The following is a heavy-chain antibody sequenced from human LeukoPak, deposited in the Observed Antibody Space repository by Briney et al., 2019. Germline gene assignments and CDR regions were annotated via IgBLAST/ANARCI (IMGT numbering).Heavy chain of an antibody. Sequence: GGSLRLSCAASGFTFSNFCMSWVRQAPGKGLEWVANIKRDGSEQYYMDSVKGRFTISRDNAKNSLYLQMNSLRAEDTAVFYCAEYLNGANFENWGQGNLGIVSS. J-gene: IGHJ4*02. CDR3: AEYLNGANFEN. V-gene: IGHV3-7*01. CDR2: IKRDGSEQ. CDR1: GFTFSNFC. D-gene: IGHD4/OR15-4a*01.